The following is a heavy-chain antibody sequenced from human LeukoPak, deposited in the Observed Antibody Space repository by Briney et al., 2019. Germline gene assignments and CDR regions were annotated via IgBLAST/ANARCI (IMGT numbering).Heavy chain of an antibody. CDR2: IHSDGII. CDR1: GGSLNSEVFF. CDR3: ARDRELGWFEP. Sequence: PSETLSLTCTVSGGSLNSEVFFWAWIRQSAGKGLEWFGRIHSDGIINYNPSFKGRVTFSRDTSKNQFSLNLSSVSAADTAMYYCARDRELGWFEPWGQGILVTVSS. D-gene: IGHD3-16*01. J-gene: IGHJ5*02. V-gene: IGHV4-61*02.